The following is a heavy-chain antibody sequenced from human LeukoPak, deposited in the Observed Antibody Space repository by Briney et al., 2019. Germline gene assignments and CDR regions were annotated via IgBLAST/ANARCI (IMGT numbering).Heavy chain of an antibody. CDR3: ARLRSVAAALGVHYYYGMDV. D-gene: IGHD6-13*01. Sequence: SETLSLTCAVYGGSFSGYYWSWIRQPPGKGLEWIGEINHSGSTNYNPSLKSRITISVDTSKNQFTLKLSSVTAADTAVYYCARLRSVAAALGVHYYYGMDVWGQGTTVTVSS. J-gene: IGHJ6*02. CDR1: GGSFSGYY. V-gene: IGHV4-34*01. CDR2: INHSGST.